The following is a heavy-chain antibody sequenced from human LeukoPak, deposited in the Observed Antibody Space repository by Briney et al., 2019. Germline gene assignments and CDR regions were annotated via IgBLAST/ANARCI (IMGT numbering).Heavy chain of an antibody. Sequence: AGGSLRLSCAASGFTFSSYAMSWVRQAPGKGLEWVSAISGSSSYIYYGDSLKGRFTISRDNAKNSLYLQMNSLRADDTAVYYCARDGRGDYCSGGSCLTFDPWGQGTLVTVSS. V-gene: IGHV3-21*01. J-gene: IGHJ5*02. D-gene: IGHD2-15*01. CDR2: ISGSSSYI. CDR3: ARDGRGDYCSGGSCLTFDP. CDR1: GFTFSSYA.